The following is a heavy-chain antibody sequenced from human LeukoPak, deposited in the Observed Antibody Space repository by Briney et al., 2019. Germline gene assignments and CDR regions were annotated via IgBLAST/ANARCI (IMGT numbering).Heavy chain of an antibody. CDR3: ARYGSGSYYNGAFDY. Sequence: SETLSLTCTVSGGSISSSSYYWGWIRQPPGKGLEWIGSIYYSGSTYYNPSLKSRVTISVDTSKNQFSLKLSSVTAADTAVYYCARYGSGSYYNGAFDYWGQGTLVTVSS. CDR2: IYYSGST. V-gene: IGHV4-39*01. J-gene: IGHJ4*02. CDR1: GGSISSSSYY. D-gene: IGHD3-10*01.